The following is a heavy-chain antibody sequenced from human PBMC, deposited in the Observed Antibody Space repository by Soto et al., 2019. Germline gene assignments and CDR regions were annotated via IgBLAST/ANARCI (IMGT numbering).Heavy chain of an antibody. J-gene: IGHJ3*02. V-gene: IGHV3-33*01. CDR2: TWNDGSHK. D-gene: IGHD1-1*01. CDR1: GFTFSTYG. CDR3: TTELNDLQAFDI. Sequence: QVQLVESGGGVVQPGRSLRLSCVASGFTFSTYGMHWVRQAPGKGLEWVAMTWNDGSHKYYADPVKDRFTISRDNFKNTLYLQINSLRDEDSDVYYCTTELNDLQAFDIWGQGTMVTVSS.